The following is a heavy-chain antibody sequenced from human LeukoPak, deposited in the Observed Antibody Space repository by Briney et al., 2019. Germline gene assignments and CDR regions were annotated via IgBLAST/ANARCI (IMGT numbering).Heavy chain of an antibody. CDR2: ISGSGGST. Sequence: GGSLRLSCAASGFTFSSYAMSWVRQAPGKGLEWVSAISGSGGSTYYADSVKGRFTISRDNSTNTLYLQMNSLRAEDTAVYYCAKPGSGYYYFDYWGQGTLVTVSS. CDR1: GFTFSSYA. CDR3: AKPGSGYYYFDY. D-gene: IGHD3-22*01. V-gene: IGHV3-23*01. J-gene: IGHJ4*02.